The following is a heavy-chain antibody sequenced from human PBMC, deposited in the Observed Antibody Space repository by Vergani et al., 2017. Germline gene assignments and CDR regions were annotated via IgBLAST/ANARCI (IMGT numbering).Heavy chain of an antibody. D-gene: IGHD5-12*01. Sequence: EVQLVESGGGLVKPGGSLRLSCAASGFTFSSYSMNWVRQAPGKGLEWVSSISSSSSYIYYADSLKGRFTISRDNAKNSLYLQMNSLRAEDTAVYYCAGASGYSGYGWDYWGQGTLVTVSS. V-gene: IGHV3-21*01. CDR3: AGASGYSGYGWDY. CDR2: ISSSSSYI. J-gene: IGHJ4*02. CDR1: GFTFSSYS.